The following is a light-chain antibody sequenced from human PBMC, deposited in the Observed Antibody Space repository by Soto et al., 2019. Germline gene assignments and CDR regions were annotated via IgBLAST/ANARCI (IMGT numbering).Light chain of an antibody. CDR3: SSYTSSSPLV. CDR1: SSDVGGYNS. Sequence: QSVLTQPASVSGSPGQSITISCTGTSSDVGGYNSVSWYQQHPGKAPKLMIYDVSNRPSGVSNRFSGSKSGNTASLTISGLQAEDVADYYCSSYTSSSPLVFGGGTTLTVL. J-gene: IGLJ3*02. V-gene: IGLV2-14*01. CDR2: DVS.